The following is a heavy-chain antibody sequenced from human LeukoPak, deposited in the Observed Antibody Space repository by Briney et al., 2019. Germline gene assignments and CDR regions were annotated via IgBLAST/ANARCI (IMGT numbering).Heavy chain of an antibody. CDR1: GFTFANHA. V-gene: IGHV3-23*01. J-gene: IGHJ4*02. D-gene: IGHD6-19*01. CDR2: ISGSGART. CDR3: AKGPLVEVAGTTWDY. Sequence: GGSLRLSCGASGFTFANHAMSWVRQTPGKGLEWVSAISGSGARTFYADSVRGRFTISRDNSKNTLYVQMNNLRAEDTAVYFCAKGPLVEVAGTTWDYWGQGTLVTVSS.